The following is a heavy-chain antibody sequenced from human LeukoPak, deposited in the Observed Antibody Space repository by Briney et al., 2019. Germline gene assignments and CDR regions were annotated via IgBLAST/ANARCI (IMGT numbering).Heavy chain of an antibody. J-gene: IGHJ4*02. CDR1: GFTFSSYS. D-gene: IGHD6-13*01. Sequence: GGSLRLSCAASGFTFSSYSMNWVRQAPGKGLEWVSGINWNGGSTGYADSVKGRFTISRDNAKNSLYLQMNSLRAEDTALYYCARDKICSSWTTDFDYWGQGTLVTVSS. CDR2: INWNGGST. V-gene: IGHV3-20*04. CDR3: ARDKICSSWTTDFDY.